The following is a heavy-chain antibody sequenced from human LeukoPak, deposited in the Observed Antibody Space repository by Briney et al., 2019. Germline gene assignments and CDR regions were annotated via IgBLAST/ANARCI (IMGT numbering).Heavy chain of an antibody. CDR2: ISSSSGYI. D-gene: IGHD4-17*01. V-gene: IGHV3-21*01. CDR3: GRGSTVPGY. CDR1: GFTFSSYS. Sequence: GGSLRLSCAASGFTFSSYSMNWVRQAPGKGLEWVSSISSSSGYIYYADPVKGRFTISRDNAKNSLYLQMNSLRAEDTAVYYCGRGSTVPGYWGQGTLVTVSS. J-gene: IGHJ4*02.